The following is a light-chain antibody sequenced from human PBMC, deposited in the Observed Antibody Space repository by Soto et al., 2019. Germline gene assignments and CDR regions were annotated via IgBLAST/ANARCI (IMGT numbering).Light chain of an antibody. Sequence: EIVLTQSPATLSLSPGERATLSCRASQSVSSYLAWYQQRPGQAPRLLIYDASRRATGIPSRFSGSGSGTDFTLTISSLEPEDFAVYYCQHYNSYSEAFGQGTKVELK. J-gene: IGKJ1*01. CDR3: QHYNSYSEA. V-gene: IGKV3-11*01. CDR1: QSVSSY. CDR2: DAS.